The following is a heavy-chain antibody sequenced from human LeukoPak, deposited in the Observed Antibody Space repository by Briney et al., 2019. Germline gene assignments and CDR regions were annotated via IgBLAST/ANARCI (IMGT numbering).Heavy chain of an antibody. D-gene: IGHD6-19*01. Sequence: GESLKISCKASGYTFTTYWIAWVRQMPGKGLEWMGIIFPGDSDTTYNPSFQGQVTISADKSISTAYLQWSSLKASDTAMYYCARQGGGGWYGDFDCWGQGTLVAVSS. J-gene: IGHJ4*02. CDR3: ARQGGGGWYGDFDC. V-gene: IGHV5-51*01. CDR2: IFPGDSDT. CDR1: GYTFTTYW.